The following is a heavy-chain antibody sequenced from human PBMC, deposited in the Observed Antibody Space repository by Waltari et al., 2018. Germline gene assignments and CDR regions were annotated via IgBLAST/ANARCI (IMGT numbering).Heavy chain of an antibody. D-gene: IGHD2-8*01. CDR2: INHSGST. CDR1: GGSFSGYY. CDR3: ARRVLMVYAIPQLGRGWFDP. Sequence: QVQLQQWGAGLLKPSETLSLTCAVYGGSFSGYYWSWIRQPPGKGLAWIGEINHSGSTYYNPYLKSRVTISVDTSKNQFSLKLSSVTAADTAVYYCARRVLMVYAIPQLGRGWFDPWGQGTLVTVSS. V-gene: IGHV4-34*01. J-gene: IGHJ5*02.